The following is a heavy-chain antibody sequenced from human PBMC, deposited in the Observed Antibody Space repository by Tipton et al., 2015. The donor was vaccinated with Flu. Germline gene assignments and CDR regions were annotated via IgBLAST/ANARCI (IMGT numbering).Heavy chain of an antibody. CDR1: GGSFSGYY. CDR2: INHSGST. J-gene: IGHJ4*02. D-gene: IGHD6-19*01. CDR3: ARVRPNSRGWSGLIGS. V-gene: IGHV4-34*01. Sequence: TLSLTCAVYGGSFSGYYWSWIRQPPGKGLEWIGEINHSGSTNYNPSLKSRVTISVDTSKNQFSLKLSSVTAADTAVYYCARVRPNSRGWSGLIGSWGPEPLVTVSS.